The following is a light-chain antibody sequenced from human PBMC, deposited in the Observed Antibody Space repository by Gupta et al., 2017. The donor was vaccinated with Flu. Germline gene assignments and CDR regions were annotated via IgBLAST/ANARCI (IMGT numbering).Light chain of an antibody. Sequence: PSVLSASVGCRVTITCLASQDISKYLAWYQQEPGQAPKLLIYCASTGQSGVPSRFSGSGSGTEFTLTISSLQPEDFATYYCQQHNSYPFTFGRGTKVEIK. V-gene: IGKV1-9*01. J-gene: IGKJ4*01. CDR3: QQHNSYPFT. CDR2: CAS. CDR1: QDISKY.